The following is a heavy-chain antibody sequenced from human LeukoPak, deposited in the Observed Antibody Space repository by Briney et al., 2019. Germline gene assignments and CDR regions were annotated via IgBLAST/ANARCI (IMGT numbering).Heavy chain of an antibody. J-gene: IGHJ5*02. CDR3: ARVLNIDWFDP. Sequence: SETLSLTCTVSGASFSSSTYYWGWIRQPPGKGLEWIGSIYYSGSTYYNPSLKSRVTMSVDTSKNQFSLKLSSVTAADTAVYYCARVLNIDWFDPWGQGTLVTVSS. CDR1: GASFSSSTYY. D-gene: IGHD2/OR15-2a*01. CDR2: IYYSGST. V-gene: IGHV4-39*07.